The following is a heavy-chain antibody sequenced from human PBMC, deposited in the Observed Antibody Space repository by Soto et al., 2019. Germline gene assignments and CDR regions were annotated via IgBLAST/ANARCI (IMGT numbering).Heavy chain of an antibody. CDR2: ISGSGGGT. V-gene: IGHV3-23*01. CDR3: AKDSSIAARPDPFDY. J-gene: IGHJ4*02. Sequence: EVQLLESGGGLVQPGESLRLSCAASGFTFSNYAMAWVRQAPGKGLEWVAAISGSGGGTYHADSVKGRFTISRDNSKNMLYLQMSGLSAEDTAVYYCAKDSSIAARPDPFDYWGQGTLVTVSS. D-gene: IGHD6-6*01. CDR1: GFTFSNYA.